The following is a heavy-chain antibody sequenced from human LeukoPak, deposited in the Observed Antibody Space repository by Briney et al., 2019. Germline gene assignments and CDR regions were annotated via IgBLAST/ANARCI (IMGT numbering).Heavy chain of an antibody. J-gene: IGHJ2*01. D-gene: IGHD5-18*01. CDR2: IIPILGIA. V-gene: IGHV1-69*04. Sequence: GASVKVSCKASGGTFSSYAISWVRQAPGQGLEWMGRIIPILGIANYAQKFQGRVTITADKSTSTAYMELSSLRSEDTAVYYCARVIRGYSYAAPSPPEYFDLWGRGTLVTVSS. CDR3: ARVIRGYSYAAPSPPEYFDL. CDR1: GGTFSSYA.